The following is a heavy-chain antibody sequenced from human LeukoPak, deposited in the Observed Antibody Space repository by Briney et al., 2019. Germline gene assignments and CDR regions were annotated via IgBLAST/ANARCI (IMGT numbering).Heavy chain of an antibody. CDR2: IDSGGGT. J-gene: IGHJ4*02. CDR1: GFTVSRNY. V-gene: IGHV3-66*01. CDR3: AKPHYNSWTPFDY. Sequence: GGSLRLSCAASGFTVSRNYMSWVRQAPGKGLEWVSVIDSGGGTYYADAVRGRFTISRDNSKNTLYLQMNSLRAEDTAVYYCAKPHYNSWTPFDYWGQGTLVTVSS. D-gene: IGHD6-13*01.